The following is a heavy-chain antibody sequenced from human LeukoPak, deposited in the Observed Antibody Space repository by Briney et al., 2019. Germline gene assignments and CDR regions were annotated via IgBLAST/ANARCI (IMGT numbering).Heavy chain of an antibody. V-gene: IGHV3-30*18. Sequence: GGSLRLSCAASGFTFSSYAMSWVRQAPGKGLEWVAVISYDGSNKYYADSVKGRFTISRDNSKNTLYLQMNSLRAEDTAVYYCAKFWDYYDSSGYYVDAFDIWGQGTMVTVSS. CDR3: AKFWDYYDSSGYYVDAFDI. J-gene: IGHJ3*02. D-gene: IGHD3-22*01. CDR1: GFTFSSYA. CDR2: ISYDGSNK.